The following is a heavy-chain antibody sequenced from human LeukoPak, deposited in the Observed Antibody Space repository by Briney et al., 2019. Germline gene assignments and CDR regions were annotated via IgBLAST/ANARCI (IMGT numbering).Heavy chain of an antibody. Sequence: PSETLSLTCAVSGGSIINYYWSWLRQPPGKGLEWIGYIHYSGSTQYNPSLKSRVTISVDTSKNQFSLKLSSVTAADTAVYYCARESGFLEWLLGLRAYYYMDVWGKGTTVTVSS. V-gene: IGHV4-59*12. D-gene: IGHD3-3*01. CDR2: IHYSGST. CDR1: GGSIINYY. CDR3: ARESGFLEWLLGLRAYYYMDV. J-gene: IGHJ6*03.